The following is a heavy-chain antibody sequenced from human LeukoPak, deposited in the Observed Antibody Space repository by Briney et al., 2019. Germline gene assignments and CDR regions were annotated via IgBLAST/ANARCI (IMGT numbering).Heavy chain of an antibody. D-gene: IGHD4-17*01. CDR3: ARYIYGDNFDY. CDR2: IYYSGST. V-gene: IGHV4-59*01. J-gene: IGHJ4*02. Sequence: SETLSLTCTVSGGSISSYYWSWIRQPPGKGLEWIGYIYYSGSTNYNPSLKSRVTISVDTSKNQFSLKLSSVTAADTAVYYCARYIYGDNFDYWGQGTLVTVSS. CDR1: GGSISSYY.